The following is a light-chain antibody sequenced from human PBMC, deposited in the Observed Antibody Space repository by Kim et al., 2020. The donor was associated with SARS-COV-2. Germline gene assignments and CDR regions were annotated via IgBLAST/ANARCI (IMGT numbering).Light chain of an antibody. V-gene: IGKV3-20*01. J-gene: IGKJ5*01. CDR3: QQYGSSPT. CDR2: GAS. CDR1: QNLSSTD. Sequence: LSPRQRAPLSCRASQNLSSTDVAWYQQKPGQAPRLVIYGASSRATGIPDRFSGSGSGTDFTLTISRLEPEDFAVFYCQQYGSSPTFGQGTRLDIK.